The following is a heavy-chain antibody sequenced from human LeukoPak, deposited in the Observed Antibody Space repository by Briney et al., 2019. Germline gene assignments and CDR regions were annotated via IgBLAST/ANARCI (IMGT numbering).Heavy chain of an antibody. V-gene: IGHV3-30*02. CDR1: GFTFSSYG. J-gene: IGHJ4*02. CDR3: AKPTTGSPTAAGLDY. CDR2: ISFSGSKV. D-gene: IGHD1-1*01. Sequence: PGGSLRLSCAAAGFTFSSYGMYWVRQAPGKGLEWVSYISFSGSKVHYADSVKGRFTISRDNSKSTLFLQMNSLRPEDTAVYYCAKPTTGSPTAAGLDYWGQGTLVTVSS.